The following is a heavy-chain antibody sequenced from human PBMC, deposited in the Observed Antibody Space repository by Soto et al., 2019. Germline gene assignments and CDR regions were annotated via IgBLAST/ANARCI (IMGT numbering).Heavy chain of an antibody. J-gene: IGHJ4*02. CDR1: GFTFSTHA. D-gene: IGHD3-3*01. CDR3: VRDFQGSYDY. Sequence: GGSLRLSCVASGFTFSTHAMSWVRQGPGKGLEWVSAFGGRAGTRRHDDSVKGRFSISTDNLKTTVYLQMNSLRPEDTAIYFCVRDFQGSYDYWSPGTQVTVSS. V-gene: IGHV3-23*01. CDR2: FGGRAGTR.